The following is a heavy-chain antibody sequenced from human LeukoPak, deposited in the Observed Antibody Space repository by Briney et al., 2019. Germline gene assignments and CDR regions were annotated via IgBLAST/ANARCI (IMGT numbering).Heavy chain of an antibody. CDR3: AREGRMGTADAFDV. V-gene: IGHV3-13*01. Sequence: GGSLRLSCAASGFTFNNYEMHWVRQTAGKGLEWVSAVGIAGDTFYAGSVKGRFSISRNNAESSLFLQMNSLRAGDTAVYYCAREGRMGTADAFDVWGQGTMVTVSS. D-gene: IGHD1-14*01. CDR2: VGIAGDT. J-gene: IGHJ3*01. CDR1: GFTFNNYE.